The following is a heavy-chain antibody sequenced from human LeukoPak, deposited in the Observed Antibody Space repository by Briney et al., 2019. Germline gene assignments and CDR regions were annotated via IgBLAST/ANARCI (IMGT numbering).Heavy chain of an antibody. Sequence: SETLSLTCAVSGGSISGYFWSWSRQPPGKGLEWIGYIYYTGSTIYNPSLRSRVTMSVDVSKNQFSLDLTSVTAADTAACYCARHDPVGHFLRGMDVWGQGTTVTVSS. D-gene: IGHD2/OR15-2a*01. CDR1: GGSISGYF. CDR2: IYYTGST. J-gene: IGHJ6*02. V-gene: IGHV4-59*08. CDR3: ARHDPVGHFLRGMDV.